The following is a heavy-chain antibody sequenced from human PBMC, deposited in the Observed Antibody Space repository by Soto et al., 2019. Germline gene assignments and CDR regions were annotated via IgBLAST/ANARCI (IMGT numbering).Heavy chain of an antibody. Sequence: GGSLRLSCAASGFTFSSYSMNWVRQAPGKGLEWVSYISSSSSTIYYADSVKGRFTISRDNAKNSLYLQMNSLRAEDTAVYYCARDWGDFYSSSPPYIDYWGQGTLVTVSS. CDR1: GFTFSSYS. CDR2: ISSSSSTI. J-gene: IGHJ4*02. CDR3: ARDWGDFYSSSPPYIDY. V-gene: IGHV3-48*01. D-gene: IGHD6-13*01.